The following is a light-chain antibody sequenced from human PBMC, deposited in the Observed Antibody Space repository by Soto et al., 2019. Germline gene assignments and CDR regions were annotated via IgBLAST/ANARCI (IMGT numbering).Light chain of an antibody. V-gene: IGLV2-23*02. CDR3: CSDAGSSTYV. CDR1: SNDVGSYNF. Sequence: YVVTQPACETGSPAQSIAISCTRTSNDVGSYNFVSWYQQHPGKAPKVIIYEVTRRPSGVSNRFSGSKSGNTASLTISGLQADDEADYYCCSDAGSSTYVFGSGTKFTVL. J-gene: IGLJ1*01. CDR2: EVT.